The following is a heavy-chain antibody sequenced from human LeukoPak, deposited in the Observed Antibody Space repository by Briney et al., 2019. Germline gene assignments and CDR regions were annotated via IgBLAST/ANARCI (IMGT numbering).Heavy chain of an antibody. D-gene: IGHD5-12*01. Sequence: ASVKVSCKASRYTFSNYYMHWVRQAPGQGLEWMGVINPSGGSTRYAQNFQDRITMTRDTSTSTVYMDLSSLRSEDTAVYYCARDRGYDPHYYFDYWGQGTLVTVSS. CDR3: ARDRGYDPHYYFDY. V-gene: IGHV1-46*01. CDR1: RYTFSNYY. CDR2: INPSGGST. J-gene: IGHJ4*02.